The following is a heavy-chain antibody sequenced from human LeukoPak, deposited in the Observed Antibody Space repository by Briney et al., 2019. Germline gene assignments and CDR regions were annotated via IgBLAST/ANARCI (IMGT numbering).Heavy chain of an antibody. CDR1: GYTFSGYY. CDR2: MNPNSGNT. V-gene: IGHV1-8*03. Sequence: GASVKVSCKASGYTFSGYYMHWVRRAPGQGLEWRGWMNPNSGNTGYAQKFQGRVTITRNTSISTAYMELSSLRSEDTAVYYCATTGGSYGDAFDIWGQGTMVTVSS. J-gene: IGHJ3*02. D-gene: IGHD1-26*01. CDR3: ATTGGSYGDAFDI.